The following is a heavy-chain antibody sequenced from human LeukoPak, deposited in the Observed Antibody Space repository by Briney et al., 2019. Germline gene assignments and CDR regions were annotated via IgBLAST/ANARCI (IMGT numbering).Heavy chain of an antibody. CDR3: ARVLSSAGEDWGRFDY. CDR2: IYFSGST. Sequence: SGTLSLTCTVSGGSISSGGYYWSWIRQHPGKGLQWIRYIYFSGSTYYNPSLKSRVSISVDTSKNQFSLNLSSVTAADTAVYYCARVLSSAGEDWGRFDYWGQGTLVTVSS. V-gene: IGHV4-31*03. CDR1: GGSISSGGYY. D-gene: IGHD6-13*01. J-gene: IGHJ4*02.